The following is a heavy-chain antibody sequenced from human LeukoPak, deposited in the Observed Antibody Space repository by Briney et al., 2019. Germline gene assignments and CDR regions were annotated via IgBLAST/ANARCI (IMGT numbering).Heavy chain of an antibody. V-gene: IGHV4-34*01. J-gene: IGHJ4*02. CDR2: INHSGST. D-gene: IGHD3-10*01. CDR1: GGSFSGYY. CDR3: TRFGELLSSGDY. Sequence: SETLSLTCAVYGGSFSGYYWSWIRQPPGKGLEWSGEINHSGSTNYNPSLKSRVTISVDTSKNQFSLKLSSVSAADTDVYYCTRFGELLSSGDYWGQGTLVTVSS.